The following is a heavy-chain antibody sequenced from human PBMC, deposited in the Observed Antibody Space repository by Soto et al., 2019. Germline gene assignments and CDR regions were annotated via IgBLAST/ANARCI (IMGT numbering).Heavy chain of an antibody. D-gene: IGHD6-19*01. CDR1: GGSISSYY. CDR3: ARLEDLGDSSGWYAPDY. Sequence: SSETLSLTCTVSGGSISSYYWSWIRQPPGKGLEWIGYIYYSGSTNYNPSLKSRVTISVDTSKNQFSLKLSSVTAADTAVYYCARLEDLGDSSGWYAPDYWGQGTLVTSPQ. V-gene: IGHV4-59*08. J-gene: IGHJ4*02. CDR2: IYYSGST.